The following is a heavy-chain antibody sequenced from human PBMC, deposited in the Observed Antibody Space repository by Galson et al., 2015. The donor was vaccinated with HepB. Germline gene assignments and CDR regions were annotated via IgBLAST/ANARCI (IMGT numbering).Heavy chain of an antibody. CDR3: ASPRRWLQLKPLDY. CDR2: ISGSGDRT. CDR1: GLTFSTYG. J-gene: IGHJ4*02. Sequence: SLRLSCAASGLTFSTYGMNWVRQAPGKGLEWVSTISGSGDRTYYADSVKGRFTISRDNSKNTLYLQMNSLRAEDTAVYYCASPRRWLQLKPLDYWGQGTLVTVSS. V-gene: IGHV3-23*01. D-gene: IGHD5-24*01.